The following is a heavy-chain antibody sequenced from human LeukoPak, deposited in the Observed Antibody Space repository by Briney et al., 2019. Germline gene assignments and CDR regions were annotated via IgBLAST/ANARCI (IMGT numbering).Heavy chain of an antibody. CDR1: GYTFTGYY. CDR3: ARGRHSTGWGAFDI. CDR2: INPNSGGT. Sequence: ASVKVSCKASGYTFTGYYMHWVRQAPGQGLEWMGWINPNSGGTNYAQKFQGRVSMTRDTSISTAYMELSRLRSDDTAVYYCARGRHSTGWGAFDIWGQGTMVTVSS. D-gene: IGHD6-25*01. V-gene: IGHV1-2*02. J-gene: IGHJ3*02.